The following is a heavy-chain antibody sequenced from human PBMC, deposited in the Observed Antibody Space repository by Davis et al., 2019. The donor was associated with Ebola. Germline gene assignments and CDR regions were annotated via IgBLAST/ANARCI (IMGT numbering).Heavy chain of an antibody. CDR2: ISSSSSYI. CDR3: ARDENYYGSGSYYYAFDI. J-gene: IGHJ3*02. V-gene: IGHV3-21*01. CDR1: GFTFSSYS. D-gene: IGHD3-10*01. Sequence: PGGSLRFSCAASGFTFSSYSMNWVRQAPGKGLEWVSSISSSSSYIYYADSVKGRFTISRDNAKNSLYLQMNSLRAEDTAVYYCARDENYYGSGSYYYAFDIWGQGTMVTVSS.